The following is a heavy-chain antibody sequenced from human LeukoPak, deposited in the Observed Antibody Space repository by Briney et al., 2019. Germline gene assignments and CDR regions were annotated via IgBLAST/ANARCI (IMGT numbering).Heavy chain of an antibody. D-gene: IGHD2-15*01. V-gene: IGHV1-2*02. Sequence: EASVKVSCKASGYTFTGYYMHWVRQAPGQGLEWMGWINPNSGGTTYAQTFQGRVTMTRDTSISTAYMELSRLRSDDTAVYYCARAKRGYCSGGSCPTGHWFDPWGQGTLVTVSS. CDR1: GYTFTGYY. CDR2: INPNSGGT. CDR3: ARAKRGYCSGGSCPTGHWFDP. J-gene: IGHJ5*02.